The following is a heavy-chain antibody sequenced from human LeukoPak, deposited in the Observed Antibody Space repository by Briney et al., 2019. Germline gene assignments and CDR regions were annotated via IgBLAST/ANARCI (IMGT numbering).Heavy chain of an antibody. J-gene: IGHJ4*02. V-gene: IGHV3-23*01. CDR3: AKAPVTSCRGAYCYPFDS. D-gene: IGHD2-21*01. CDR2: ISGSGANT. CDR1: GFTFSTHG. Sequence: GGTLRLSCVGSGFTFSTHGMNWVRQAPGKGLEWVSGISGSGANTYQAVSVKGRFTISRDNSKNTLHLQMNSLRTEDTAVYFCAKAPVTSCRGAYCYPFDSWGQGTLVTVSS.